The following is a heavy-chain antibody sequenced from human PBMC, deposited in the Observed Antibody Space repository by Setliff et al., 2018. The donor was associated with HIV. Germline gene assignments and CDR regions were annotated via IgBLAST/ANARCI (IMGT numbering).Heavy chain of an antibody. V-gene: IGHV3-21*04. J-gene: IGHJ4*02. CDR2: ISASSAYL. D-gene: IGHD3-16*01. CDR3: ARERVGALDY. CDR1: GFSFSSYS. Sequence: GGSLRLSCAASGFSFSSYSMNWVRQAPGKGLEWVASISASSAYLQYGDSVKGRFTISRDNAKNSLYLQMNRLRVEDTAVYYCARERVGALDYWGQGALVTVSS.